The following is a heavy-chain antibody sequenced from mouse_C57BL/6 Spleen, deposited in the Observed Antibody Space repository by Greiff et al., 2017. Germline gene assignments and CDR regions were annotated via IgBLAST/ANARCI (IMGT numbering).Heavy chain of an antibody. D-gene: IGHD2-4*01. V-gene: IGHV2-2*01. Sequence: VKLMESGPGLVQPSQCLSITCTVSGFSLTSYGVHWVRQSPGKGLEWLGVIWSGGSTDYNAAFISRLSISKDNSKSQVFFNMNSLQADDTAIYYWARKGDYGHYAMDYWGQGTSVTVSS. CDR1: GFSLTSYG. CDR3: ARKGDYGHYAMDY. CDR2: IWSGGST. J-gene: IGHJ4*01.